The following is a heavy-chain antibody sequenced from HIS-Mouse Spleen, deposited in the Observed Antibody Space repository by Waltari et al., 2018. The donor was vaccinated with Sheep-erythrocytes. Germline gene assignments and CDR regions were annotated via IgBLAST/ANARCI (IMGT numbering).Heavy chain of an antibody. CDR2: IDWDDDK. V-gene: IGHV2-70*01. J-gene: IGHJ6*02. D-gene: IGHD3-3*01. CDR3: ARTPRDYDFWSGYYFYYYGMDV. Sequence: GMCVSWIRQPPGKALEWLALIDWDDDKYYSTSLKTRPTISKDTSKNQVVLTMTNMDPVDTATYYCARTPRDYDFWSGYYFYYYGMDVWGQGTTVTVSS. CDR1: GMC.